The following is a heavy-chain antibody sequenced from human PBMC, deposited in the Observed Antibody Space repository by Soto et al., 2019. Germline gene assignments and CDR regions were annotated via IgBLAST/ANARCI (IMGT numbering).Heavy chain of an antibody. V-gene: IGHV1-18*01. CDR1: GYTFTSYG. D-gene: IGHD3-3*01. J-gene: IGHJ6*02. CDR3: AREPYYDFWSGYYYYYGMDV. Sequence: ASVKVSCKASGYTFTSYGISWVRQAPGQGLEWMGWISAYNGNTNYAQKLQGRVTMTTDTSTSTAYMELRSLRSDDTAVYYCAREPYYDFWSGYYYYYGMDVRGQGTTVTVSS. CDR2: ISAYNGNT.